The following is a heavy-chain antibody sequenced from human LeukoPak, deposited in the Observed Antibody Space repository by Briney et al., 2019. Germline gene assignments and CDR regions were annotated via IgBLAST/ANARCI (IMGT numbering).Heavy chain of an antibody. V-gene: IGHV3-9*01. J-gene: IGHJ4*02. CDR2: ISWNSGSI. Sequence: GGSLRLSCAASGFTFDDYAMHWVRQAPGKGLEWVSGISWNSGSIGYADSVKGRFTISRDNADNSLYLQMNSLRAEDTAIYYCARVYYQDSGSSYRHLDYWGQGTLVTVSS. D-gene: IGHD3-22*01. CDR1: GFTFDDYA. CDR3: ARVYYQDSGSSYRHLDY.